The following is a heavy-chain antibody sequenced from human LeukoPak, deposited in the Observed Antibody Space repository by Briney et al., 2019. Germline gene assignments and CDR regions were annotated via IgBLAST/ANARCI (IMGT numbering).Heavy chain of an antibody. CDR3: ARGGTMVRGVNIHNYYYYYGMDV. Sequence: ASVKVSCKASGYTFTSYDINWVRQATGQGLEWMGWMNPNSGNTGYAQKFQGRVTMTRNTSISTAYMELSSLRSEDTAVYYCARGGTMVRGVNIHNYYYYYGMDVWGQGTTVTVSS. V-gene: IGHV1-8*01. CDR1: GYTFTSYD. J-gene: IGHJ6*02. CDR2: MNPNSGNT. D-gene: IGHD3-10*01.